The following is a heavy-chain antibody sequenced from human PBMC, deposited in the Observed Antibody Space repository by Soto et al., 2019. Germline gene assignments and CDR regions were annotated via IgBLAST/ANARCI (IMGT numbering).Heavy chain of an antibody. Sequence: GGSLRLSCAASGFTFSSYAMHWVRQAPGKGLEWVAVISYDGSNKYYADSVKGRFTISGDNSKNTLYLQMNSLRAEDTAVYYCAYYDSSGYSRDFQHWGQGTLVTVSS. CDR1: GFTFSSYA. D-gene: IGHD3-22*01. CDR3: AYYDSSGYSRDFQH. J-gene: IGHJ1*01. CDR2: ISYDGSNK. V-gene: IGHV3-30-3*01.